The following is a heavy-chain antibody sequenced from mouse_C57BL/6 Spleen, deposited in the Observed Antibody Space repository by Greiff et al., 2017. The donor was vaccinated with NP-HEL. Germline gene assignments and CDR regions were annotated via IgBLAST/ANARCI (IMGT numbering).Heavy chain of an antibody. V-gene: IGHV1-82*01. CDR1: GYAFSSSW. CDR2: IYPGDGDT. D-gene: IGHD3-1*01. CDR3: ARSRAVGDYFDY. Sequence: QVTLKESGPELVKPGASVKISCKASGYAFSSSWMNWVKQRPGKGLEWIGRIYPGDGDTNYNGKFKGKATLTADKSSSTAYMQLSSLTSEDSAVYFCARSRAVGDYFDYWGQGTTLTVSS. J-gene: IGHJ2*01.